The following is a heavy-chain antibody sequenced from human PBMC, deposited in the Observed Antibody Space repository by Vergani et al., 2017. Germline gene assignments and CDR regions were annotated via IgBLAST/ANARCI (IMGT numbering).Heavy chain of an antibody. CDR1: GDSVISTDYH. V-gene: IGHV4-39*01. Sequence: QVQLQESGPGLVKPSETLSLTCTVSGDSVISTDYHWGWLRQPPGKGLEWIGSMDYSGTTSYNPSLESRISISFETPKNQFSLRQTSVTAADTAVYYCSSKRGACRAAYCHSYDFWGPGTLVGVSS. J-gene: IGHJ4*02. D-gene: IGHD2-15*01. CDR3: SSKRGACRAAYCHSYDF. CDR2: MDYSGTT.